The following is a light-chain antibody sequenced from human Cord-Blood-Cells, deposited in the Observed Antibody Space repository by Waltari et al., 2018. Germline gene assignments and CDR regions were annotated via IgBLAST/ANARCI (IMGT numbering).Light chain of an antibody. V-gene: IGLV2-14*03. J-gene: IGLJ3*02. CDR3: SSYTSSSTLGM. Sequence: QSALTQPASVSGSPGQSITISCTGTSSDVGGYNYVSGYQQHPGKAPKLMIYDVSNRPSVCSSRCFLCYLCNTASLTISGLQAEDEADYYCSSYTSSSTLGMFGGGTKLTVL. CDR1: SSDVGGYNY. CDR2: DVS.